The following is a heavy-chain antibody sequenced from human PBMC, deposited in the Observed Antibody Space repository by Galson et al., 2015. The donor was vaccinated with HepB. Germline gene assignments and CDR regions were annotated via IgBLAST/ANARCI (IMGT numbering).Heavy chain of an antibody. Sequence: SLRLSCAASGFTFSSYAMHWVRQAPGKGLEYVSAISSNGGSTYYADSVKGRFTISRDNSKNTLYLQMSSLRAEDTAVYYCVTNSVADYYYYYYGMDVWGQGTTVTVSS. V-gene: IGHV3-64D*06. CDR1: GFTFSSYA. CDR2: ISSNGGST. D-gene: IGHD6-19*01. J-gene: IGHJ6*02. CDR3: VTNSVADYYYYYYGMDV.